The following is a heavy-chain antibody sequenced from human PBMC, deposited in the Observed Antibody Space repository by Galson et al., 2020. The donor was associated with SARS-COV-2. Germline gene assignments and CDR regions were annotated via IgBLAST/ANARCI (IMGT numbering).Heavy chain of an antibody. J-gene: IGHJ3*01. V-gene: IGHV4-61*01. Sequence: ASETLSLTCTVSGASVSRGLHYWSWIRQPPGQGLEWLGYFHSGSTNYNPSLKSRLTLSVDTSKNQFSLRLTSVTAADTALYYCARDREGNGYSYTPRAFDVWGQGASVTVSS. CDR2: FHSGST. CDR1: GASVSRGLHY. D-gene: IGHD2-21*01. CDR3: ARDREGNGYSYTPRAFDV.